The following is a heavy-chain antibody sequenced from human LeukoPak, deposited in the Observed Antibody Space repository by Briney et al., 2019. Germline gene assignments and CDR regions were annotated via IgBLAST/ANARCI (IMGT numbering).Heavy chain of an antibody. Sequence: ASVKVSCKASGYTFTSYDINWVRQATGQGLEWMGWMNPNSGNTGYAQKFQGRVTMTRNTSISTAYMELSSLRSEDTAVYYCARGRRYCSSTSCSRRVYYYYYMDVWGKETTVTVSS. CDR3: ARGRRYCSSTSCSRRVYYYYYMDV. V-gene: IGHV1-8*01. CDR2: MNPNSGNT. D-gene: IGHD2-2*01. J-gene: IGHJ6*03. CDR1: GYTFTSYD.